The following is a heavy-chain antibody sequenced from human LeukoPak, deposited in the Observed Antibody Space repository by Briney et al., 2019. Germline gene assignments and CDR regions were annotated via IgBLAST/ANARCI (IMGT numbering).Heavy chain of an antibody. V-gene: IGHV3-43*02. Sequence: GGSLRLSCAAPGFTFDDYAMHWVRQAPGKGLEWVSLISGDGGSTYYADSVKGRFTISRDNSKNSLYLQMNSLRTEGTALYYCARDSSSWDRNVGAFDIWGQGTMVTVSS. CDR3: ARDSSSWDRNVGAFDI. CDR1: GFTFDDYA. CDR2: ISGDGGST. J-gene: IGHJ3*02. D-gene: IGHD6-13*01.